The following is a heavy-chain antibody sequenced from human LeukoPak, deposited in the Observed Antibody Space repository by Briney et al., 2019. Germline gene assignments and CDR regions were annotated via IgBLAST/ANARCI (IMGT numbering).Heavy chain of an antibody. CDR3: ARDATVADDAFDI. CDR2: IYYSGST. V-gene: IGHV4-59*01. J-gene: IGHJ3*02. D-gene: IGHD4-23*01. CDR1: GFTFSSYA. Sequence: GSLRLSCAASGFTFSSYAMSWIRQPPGKGLEWIGYIYYSGSTNYNPSLKSRVTISVDTSKNQFSLKLSSVTAADTAVYYCARDATVADDAFDIWGQGTMVTVSS.